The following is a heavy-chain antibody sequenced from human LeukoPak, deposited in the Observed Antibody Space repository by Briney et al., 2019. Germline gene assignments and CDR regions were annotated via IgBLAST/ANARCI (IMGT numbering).Heavy chain of an antibody. Sequence: GGSLRLSCAASGFTLSTYAMHWVRQAPGKGLEWVAVISYYGPDTYYAYSVKGRFTISRDTSKNRLYLQMNSLRPEDTAVFYCARIRGGPIDYWGQGTLVTVSS. CDR3: ARIRGGPIDY. CDR1: GFTLSTYA. J-gene: IGHJ4*02. CDR2: ISYYGPDT. D-gene: IGHD3-16*01. V-gene: IGHV3-30-3*01.